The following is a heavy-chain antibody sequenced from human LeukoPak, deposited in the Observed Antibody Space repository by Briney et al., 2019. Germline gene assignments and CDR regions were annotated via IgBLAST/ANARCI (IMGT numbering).Heavy chain of an antibody. Sequence: ASVKVSCKASGYTFTSYDINWVRQATGQGLEWMGWMNPNSGNTVYAQKFRGRVTMTRNTSISAAYMELSSLRSEDTAVYYCARGLLRYFDWPFAMDVWGQGTTVTVSS. CDR1: GYTFTSYD. J-gene: IGHJ6*02. CDR3: ARGLLRYFDWPFAMDV. CDR2: MNPNSGNT. V-gene: IGHV1-8*01. D-gene: IGHD3-9*01.